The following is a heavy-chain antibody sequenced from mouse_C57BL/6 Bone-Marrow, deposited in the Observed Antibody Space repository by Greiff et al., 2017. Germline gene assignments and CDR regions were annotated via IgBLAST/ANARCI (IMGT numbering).Heavy chain of an antibody. CDR3: AREGDGNY. D-gene: IGHD3-3*01. CDR1: GFTFSSYA. J-gene: IGHJ2*01. V-gene: IGHV5-4*01. Sequence: EVKLMESGGGLVKPGGSLKLSCAASGFTFSSYAMSWVRQTPEKRLEWVATISDGGSYTYYPDNVKGRFTISRDNAKNNLYLQMSHLKSEDTAMYYCAREGDGNYWGQGTTLTVSS. CDR2: ISDGGSYT.